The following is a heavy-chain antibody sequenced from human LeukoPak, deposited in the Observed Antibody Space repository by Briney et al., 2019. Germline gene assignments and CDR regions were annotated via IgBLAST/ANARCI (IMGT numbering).Heavy chain of an antibody. V-gene: IGHV3-23*01. CDR3: ARDRYCSGGSCYTFDY. D-gene: IGHD2-15*01. CDR1: GFTFSSYG. CDR2: ISGSGGST. J-gene: IGHJ4*02. Sequence: GGSLRLSCAASGFTFSSYGMSWVRQAPGKGLEWVSAISGSGGSTYYADSVKGRFTISRDNSKNTLYLQMNSLRAEDTAVYYCARDRYCSGGSCYTFDYWGQGTLVTVSS.